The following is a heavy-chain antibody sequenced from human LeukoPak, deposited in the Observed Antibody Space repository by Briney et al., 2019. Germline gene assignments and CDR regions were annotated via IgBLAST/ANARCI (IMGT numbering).Heavy chain of an antibody. CDR1: GFIFSNYA. J-gene: IGHJ6*02. V-gene: IGHV3-23*01. CDR3: AKVPYSDYGSGRPPFMDV. Sequence: GGSLRLSCAASGFIFSNYAMSWVRQAPGKGLESVSTIDYSGAYTYYADSVKGRFTISRDNSKNTLYMQMNSLRSEYTAIYYCAKVPYSDYGSGRPPFMDVWGQGTTVAVS. CDR2: IDYSGAYT. D-gene: IGHD3-10*01.